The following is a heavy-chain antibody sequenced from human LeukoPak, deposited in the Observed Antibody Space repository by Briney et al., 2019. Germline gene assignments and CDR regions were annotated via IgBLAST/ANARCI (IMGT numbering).Heavy chain of an antibody. CDR2: IYHSGST. CDR3: ARGYYDFWSAFDY. Sequence: SETLSLTCAVSGGSISSGGYSWSWIRQPLGKGLEWIGYIYHSGSTYYNPSLKSRVTISVDRSKNQFSLKLSSVTAADTAVYYCARGYYDFWSAFDYWGQGTLVTVSS. D-gene: IGHD3-3*01. CDR1: GGSISSGGYS. V-gene: IGHV4-30-2*01. J-gene: IGHJ4*02.